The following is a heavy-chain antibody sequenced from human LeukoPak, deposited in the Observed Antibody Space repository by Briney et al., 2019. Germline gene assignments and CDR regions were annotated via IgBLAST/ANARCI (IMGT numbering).Heavy chain of an antibody. CDR1: GGSIRSYF. CDR2: MSYSGIN. Sequence: PSETLSLTCSVSGGSIRSYFWRWIRQTPGSGLEWIGFMSYSGINKYNLSLKSRGTISLDTSRNQVPLRLISVTGADPAVYYCTREEGAWGYGSSRFDSWGQGILVTVSS. CDR3: TREEGAWGYGSSRFDS. D-gene: IGHD3-10*01. V-gene: IGHV4-59*13. J-gene: IGHJ4*02.